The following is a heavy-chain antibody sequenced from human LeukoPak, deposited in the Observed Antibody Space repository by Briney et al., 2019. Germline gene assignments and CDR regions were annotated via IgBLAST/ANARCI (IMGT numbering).Heavy chain of an antibody. Sequence: GGSLRLSCAASGFTFSSYWMHWVRQAPGKGLVRVSRINSDGSSTSYADSVKGRFTISRDNAKNTLYLQMNSLRAEDTAVYYCAREALWFGESPIDYWGQGTLVTVSS. CDR1: GFTFSSYW. CDR3: AREALWFGESPIDY. V-gene: IGHV3-74*01. J-gene: IGHJ4*02. CDR2: INSDGSST. D-gene: IGHD3-10*01.